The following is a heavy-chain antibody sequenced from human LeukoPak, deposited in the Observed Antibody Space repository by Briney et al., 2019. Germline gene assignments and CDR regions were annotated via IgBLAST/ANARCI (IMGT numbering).Heavy chain of an antibody. Sequence: SETLSLTCTVSGDSISSYFWSWIRQPAGKGLEWIGRIYTSGSTYYNPSLKSRVSMSLDTSKNQFFLKLTSVTAADTAVYYCARGRYSGSHIDYWGQGTLVIVSS. D-gene: IGHD1-26*01. J-gene: IGHJ4*02. CDR2: IYTSGST. CDR1: GDSISSYF. CDR3: ARGRYSGSHIDY. V-gene: IGHV4-4*07.